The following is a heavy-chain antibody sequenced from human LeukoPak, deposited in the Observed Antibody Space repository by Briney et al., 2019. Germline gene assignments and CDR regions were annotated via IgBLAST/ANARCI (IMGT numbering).Heavy chain of an antibody. CDR1: GYSFTSYW. V-gene: IGHV5-51*01. D-gene: IGHD2-15*01. CDR2: IYPGDSDT. CDR3: ARHPYCSGGSCYVSDY. Sequence: GESLKISCKGSGYSFTSYWIGWVRQMPGKGLEWMGIIYPGDSDTRYSPSFQGQVTISADKSNSTAYLQWSSLKASDTAMYYCARHPYCSGGSCYVSDYWGQGTLVTVSS. J-gene: IGHJ4*02.